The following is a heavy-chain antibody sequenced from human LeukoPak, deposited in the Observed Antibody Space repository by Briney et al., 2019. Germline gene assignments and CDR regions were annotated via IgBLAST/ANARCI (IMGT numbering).Heavy chain of an antibody. CDR3: ASAASCSSSTCSRTPVY. J-gene: IGHJ4*02. D-gene: IGHD2-2*01. CDR1: GYSISSGYF. CDR2: SYPSGST. V-gene: IGHV4-38-2*02. Sequence: SETLSLTCTVSGYSISSGYFWGWVRQAPGKGLEWIGSSYPSGSTYYNPSLKSRVTISVDTSKKQFSLKLNSVTAADTALYYCASAASCSSSTCSRTPVYWGQGTLVTVSS.